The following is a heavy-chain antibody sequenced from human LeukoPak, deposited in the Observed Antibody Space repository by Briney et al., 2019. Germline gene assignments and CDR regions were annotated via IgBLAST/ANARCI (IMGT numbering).Heavy chain of an antibody. Sequence: SETLSLTCTVSGGSISSYYWSWIRQPPGKGLEWIGYIYYSGSTNYNPSLKSRVTISVDTSKNQFSLKLSSVTAADTAVYYCAGSSSSPYYYYYGMDVWGQGTTVTVSS. D-gene: IGHD6-6*01. J-gene: IGHJ6*02. V-gene: IGHV4-59*01. CDR1: GGSISSYY. CDR2: IYYSGST. CDR3: AGSSSSPYYYYYGMDV.